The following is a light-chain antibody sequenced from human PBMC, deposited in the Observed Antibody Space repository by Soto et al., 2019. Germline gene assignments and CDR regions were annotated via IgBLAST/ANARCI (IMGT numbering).Light chain of an antibody. CDR2: STS. CDR3: RLYSGGALGV. Sequence: QAVVTQDPSLTVSPGGSVTLTCASSTGAVTSGHFPTWVQQKPGQVPKSLIYSTSDKHSWTPARFSGSLLGGKAALTLSRLQPEDEAEYYCRLYSGGALGVFGGGTKVTVL. V-gene: IGLV7-43*01. J-gene: IGLJ2*01. CDR1: TGAVTSGHF.